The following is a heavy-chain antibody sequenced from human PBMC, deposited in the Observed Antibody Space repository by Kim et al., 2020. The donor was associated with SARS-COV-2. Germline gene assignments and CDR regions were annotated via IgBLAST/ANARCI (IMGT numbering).Heavy chain of an antibody. D-gene: IGHD3-22*01. V-gene: IGHV4-39*01. CDR3: ARTGVYGYYDSSAEGSFDY. J-gene: IGHJ4*02. Sequence: SETLSLTCTVSGGSISSSSYYWGWIRQPPGKGLEWIGSIYYSGSTYYNPSLKSRVTISVDTSKNQFSLKLSSVTAADTVVYYCARTGVYGYYDSSAEGSFDYWGQGTLVTVSS. CDR2: IYYSGST. CDR1: GGSISSSSYY.